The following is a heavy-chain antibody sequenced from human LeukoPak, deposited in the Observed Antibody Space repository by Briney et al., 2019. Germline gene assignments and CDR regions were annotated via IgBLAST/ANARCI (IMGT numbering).Heavy chain of an antibody. CDR2: ISNDGGGT. CDR1: GFIFNNYG. Sequence: GGSLRLSCAASGFIFNNYGLIWVRQAPGKGLEWVSAISNDGGGTNYADFVKGRFTISRDNSKNTLSLQMNSLRAEDTALYYCAKGSSGYFVDLWGQGTLVTVSS. CDR3: AKGSSGYFVDL. J-gene: IGHJ5*02. V-gene: IGHV3-23*01. D-gene: IGHD3-22*01.